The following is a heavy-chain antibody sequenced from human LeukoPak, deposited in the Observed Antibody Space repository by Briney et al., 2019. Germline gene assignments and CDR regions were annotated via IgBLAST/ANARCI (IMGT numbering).Heavy chain of an antibody. D-gene: IGHD2-2*01. V-gene: IGHV3-7*03. CDR2: IKGDGNGN. Sequence: GGSLRLSCAPSEFSFISYLMSWVRQAPGKGLEWVANIKGDGNGNNYVDSVKGRFTISRDNAKNSLYLQMNSLRAEDTAVYYCARESWSSLTWGQGTLVTVSS. J-gene: IGHJ5*02. CDR3: ARESWSSLT. CDR1: EFSFISYL.